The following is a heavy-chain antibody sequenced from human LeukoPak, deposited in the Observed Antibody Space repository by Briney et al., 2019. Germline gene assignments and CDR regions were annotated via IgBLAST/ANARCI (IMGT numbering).Heavy chain of an antibody. CDR3: ARVPNYDFWSGPIYYFDY. J-gene: IGHJ4*02. V-gene: IGHV1-2*02. Sequence: ASVKVSCKASGYTFTGYYMHWVRQAPGQGLEWMGWINPNSGGTNYAQKFQGRVTMTRDTSTSTAYMELSRLRSDDTAVYYCARVPNYDFWSGPIYYFDYWGQGTLVTVSS. CDR1: GYTFTGYY. D-gene: IGHD3-3*01. CDR2: INPNSGGT.